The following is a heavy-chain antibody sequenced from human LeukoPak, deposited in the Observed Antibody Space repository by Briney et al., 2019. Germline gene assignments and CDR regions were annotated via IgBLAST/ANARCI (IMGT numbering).Heavy chain of an antibody. CDR1: GGSFSGYF. Sequence: SETLSLTCAVYGGSFSGYFWNWIRQPPGKGLEWIGEIHHSGSTNHNPSLKSRLTISVVTSQNQFSLRLTSVTAADTAVYYCARGTHIAVAGGYYFDYWGQGTLVTVSS. CDR2: IHHSGST. CDR3: ARGTHIAVAGGYYFDY. V-gene: IGHV4-34*01. J-gene: IGHJ4*02. D-gene: IGHD6-19*01.